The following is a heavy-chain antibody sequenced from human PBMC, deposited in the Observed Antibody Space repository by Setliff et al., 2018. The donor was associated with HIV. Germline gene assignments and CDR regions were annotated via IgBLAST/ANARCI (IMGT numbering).Heavy chain of an antibody. V-gene: IGHV4-34*01. CDR3: ARAAIAAAGPGDY. D-gene: IGHD6-13*01. CDR2: GDQSGSA. J-gene: IGHJ4*02. Sequence: KPSETLSLTCAVYGDSFSDYYWSWIRQPPGKGLEWIGEGDQSGSANYNPSLKSRVTISVDTSKNQFSLKLSSVTAADTAVYYCARAAIAAAGPGDYWGQGTLVTVSS. CDR1: GDSFSDYY.